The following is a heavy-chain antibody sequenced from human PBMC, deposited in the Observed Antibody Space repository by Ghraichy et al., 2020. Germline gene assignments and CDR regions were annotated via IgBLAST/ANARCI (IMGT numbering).Heavy chain of an antibody. CDR3: ARDYYYESSGYHGGFDY. Sequence: GGSLRLSCAASGFTFSSYEMNWVRQAPGKGLEWISYISSSGSTIYYADSVKGRFTISRDNAKNSLYLQMNSLRAEDTAIYYCARDYYYESSGYHGGFDYWGPGTLVAASP. J-gene: IGHJ4*02. V-gene: IGHV3-48*03. D-gene: IGHD3-22*01. CDR2: ISSSGSTI. CDR1: GFTFSSYE.